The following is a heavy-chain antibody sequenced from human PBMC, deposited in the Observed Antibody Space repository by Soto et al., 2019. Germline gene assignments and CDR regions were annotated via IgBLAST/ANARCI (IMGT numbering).Heavy chain of an antibody. D-gene: IGHD6-13*01. Sequence: TLETLSLTSPVSGGSISSGGYYWRWLRQHPGKGLEWIGYIYYSGSTYYNPSLKSRVTISVDTSKNQFSLKLSSVTAADTAVYYCATCIAAAGQPFDYWGQGTLVTVSA. CDR2: IYYSGST. CDR1: GGSISSGGYY. V-gene: IGHV4-31*03. J-gene: IGHJ4*02. CDR3: ATCIAAAGQPFDY.